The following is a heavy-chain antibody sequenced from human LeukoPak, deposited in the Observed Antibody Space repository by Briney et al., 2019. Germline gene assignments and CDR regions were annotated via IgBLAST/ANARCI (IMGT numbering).Heavy chain of an antibody. CDR2: VDPSGGRT. Sequence: ASVKVSCKASGYTFTSYYIHWVRQAPGQGLEWMGTVDPSGGRTTYAREFQGRVTITRDTSASTAYMELSSLRSEDMAVYYCAREGKGDAFDIWGQGTMVTVSS. CDR1: GYTFTSYY. V-gene: IGHV1-46*01. CDR3: AREGKGDAFDI. J-gene: IGHJ3*02.